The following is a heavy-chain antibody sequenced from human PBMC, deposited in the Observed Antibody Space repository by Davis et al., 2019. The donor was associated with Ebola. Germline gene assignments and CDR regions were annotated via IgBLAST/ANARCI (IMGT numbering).Heavy chain of an antibody. J-gene: IGHJ4*02. V-gene: IGHV1-3*01. D-gene: IGHD2/OR15-2a*01. CDR3: ARGIRGPDYFDY. CDR1: GYTFTSYA. CDR2: INAGNGNT. Sequence: ASVKVSCKASGYTFTSYAMHWVRQAPGQRLEWMGWINAGNGNTKYSQKFQGRVTITRDTSISTAYMELSRLRSDDTAVYYCARGIRGPDYFDYWGQGTLVTVSS.